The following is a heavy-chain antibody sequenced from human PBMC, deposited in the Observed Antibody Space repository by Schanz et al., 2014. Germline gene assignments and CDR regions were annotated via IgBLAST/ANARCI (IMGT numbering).Heavy chain of an antibody. CDR2: ISPSSSYI. CDR1: GFTFSSYN. D-gene: IGHD2-15*01. V-gene: IGHV3-21*01. CDR3: ARVELSVYYYAMYV. Sequence: EVQLLESGGGLVQPGDSLRLSCAASGFTFSSYNINWVRQAPGKGLEYISSISPSSSYIYYADSVKGRFTISRDNAKNSLYLQMNSLRAEDAAVYYCARVELSVYYYAMYVWGQGTTVTVSS. J-gene: IGHJ6*02.